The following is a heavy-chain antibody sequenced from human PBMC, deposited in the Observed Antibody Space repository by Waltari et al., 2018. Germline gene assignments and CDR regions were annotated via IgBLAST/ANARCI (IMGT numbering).Heavy chain of an antibody. D-gene: IGHD2-21*02. J-gene: IGHJ3*02. Sequence: EVQLVESGGGLVKPGGSLRLSCAASGFTFSSYSMNWVRQAPGKGLDWVSSISSSSSYIYYADSVKGRFTISRDNAKNSLYLQMNSLRAEDTAVYYCARDVVTTAFDIWGQGTMVTVSS. V-gene: IGHV3-21*01. CDR1: GFTFSSYS. CDR3: ARDVVTTAFDI. CDR2: ISSSSSYI.